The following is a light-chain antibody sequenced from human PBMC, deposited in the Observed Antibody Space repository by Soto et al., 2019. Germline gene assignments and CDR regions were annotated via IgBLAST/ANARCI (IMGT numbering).Light chain of an antibody. J-gene: IGKJ5*01. CDR1: QSVSRSS. CDR3: QQYNSWPPIT. Sequence: EIVLAKSHGTLSLSPGARATLSGRERQSVSRSSLAWYQQNPGQAPRLLIYDTSSRATGIPDRFCGSGSWTDFTLTISRLEPEDLAVYYCQQYNSWPPITVGQGTRLEIK. V-gene: IGKV3-20*01. CDR2: DTS.